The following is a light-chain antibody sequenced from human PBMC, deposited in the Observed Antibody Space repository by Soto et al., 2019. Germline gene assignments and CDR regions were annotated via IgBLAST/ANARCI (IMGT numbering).Light chain of an antibody. Sequence: DIQMTQSPSSLSASVGDRVTITCRASQSIRSYLNWYQQKPGKAPKALIYAASTLQSGVPSRFSGSGSGRDFTLTINWLQPEDFATYYCQQSYSTPWTFGQGTRVDIK. CDR1: QSIRSY. V-gene: IGKV1-39*01. J-gene: IGKJ1*01. CDR3: QQSYSTPWT. CDR2: AAS.